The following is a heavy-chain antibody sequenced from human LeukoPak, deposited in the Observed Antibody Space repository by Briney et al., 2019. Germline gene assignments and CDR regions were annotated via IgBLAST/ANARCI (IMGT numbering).Heavy chain of an antibody. CDR1: GFTFSSYS. V-gene: IGHV3-21*01. CDR3: ARVSSRGLRYYYDSSGYSPGHFDI. CDR2: ISSSSSYI. J-gene: IGHJ3*02. D-gene: IGHD3-22*01. Sequence: GRSLRLSCAASGFTFSSYSMNWVRQAPGKGLEWVSSISSSSSYIYYADSVKGRFTISRDNAKNSLYLQMNSLRAEDTAVYYCARVSSRGLRYYYDSSGYSPGHFDIWGQGTMVTVSS.